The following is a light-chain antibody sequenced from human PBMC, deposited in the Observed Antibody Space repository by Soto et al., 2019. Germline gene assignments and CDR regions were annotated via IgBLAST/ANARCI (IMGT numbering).Light chain of an antibody. CDR1: QSISSY. CDR2: AAT. V-gene: IGKV1-39*01. J-gene: IGKJ1*01. Sequence: DVEITRSPSALSASLGYILTITFGASQSISSYLNWYQQKPGKAPKLLIYAATSLQSGVPSRFSGSGSGTDFTLTINGLQPEDFTTYFCQQSYSTPQTFGQGTKVDI. CDR3: QQSYSTPQT.